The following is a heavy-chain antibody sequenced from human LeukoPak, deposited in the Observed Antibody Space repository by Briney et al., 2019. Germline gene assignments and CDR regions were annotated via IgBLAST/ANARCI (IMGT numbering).Heavy chain of an antibody. V-gene: IGHV4-61*02. CDR3: ARDSLGGYYYYGMDV. Sequence: SETLSLTCTVSGGSISSDSYYWSWIRQPAGKGLEWIGRINNSGSTNYNPPLKSRVTISVDTSKNKFSLKLSSVTAADTAVYYCARDSLGGYYYYGMDVWGQGTTVTVSS. CDR1: GGSISSDSYY. J-gene: IGHJ6*02. CDR2: INNSGST. D-gene: IGHD3-16*01.